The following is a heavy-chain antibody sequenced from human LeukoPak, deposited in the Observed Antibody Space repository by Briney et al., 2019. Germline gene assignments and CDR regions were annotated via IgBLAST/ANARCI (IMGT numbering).Heavy chain of an antibody. V-gene: IGHV4-38-2*02. CDR3: ARVLGRVYDY. CDR2: IYHSGST. J-gene: IGHJ4*02. CDR1: GYSISSGYY. D-gene: IGHD2-15*01. Sequence: PSGTLSLTCTVSGYSISSGYYWGWIRQPPGKGLEWIGSIYHSGSTYYNPSLKSRVTISVDTSKNQFSLKLSSVTAADTAVYYCARVLGRVYDYWGQGTLVTVSS.